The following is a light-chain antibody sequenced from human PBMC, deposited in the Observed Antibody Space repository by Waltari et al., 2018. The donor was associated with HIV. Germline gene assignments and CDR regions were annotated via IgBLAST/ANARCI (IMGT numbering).Light chain of an antibody. Sequence: QSALTQPPSVSGSPGQSVTISCTGSTSDVGSYNYVSWYQQYPGKAPTLIIFDVYQRPSGGPERFSGSRSGNTASLTISGLQTEDEADYFCCAYAAGHVSYVFGTGT. CDR1: TSDVGSYNY. CDR2: DVY. V-gene: IGLV2-11*01. J-gene: IGLJ1*01. CDR3: CAYAAGHVSYV.